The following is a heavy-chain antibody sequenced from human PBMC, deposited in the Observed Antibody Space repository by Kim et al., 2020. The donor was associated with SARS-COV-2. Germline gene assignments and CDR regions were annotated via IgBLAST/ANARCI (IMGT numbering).Heavy chain of an antibody. D-gene: IGHD3-10*01. CDR2: INHSGNT. Sequence: SETLSLTCAVYGGSLSGYCWSWIRQPPGKGLEWNGEINHSGNTNYNSSLKSRVTISVDTSKNHFPLKLSSVTAADTAVSYCSRGVTYYYGSGSPPWGQGTTVTVSS. CDR1: GGSLSGYC. CDR3: SRGVTYYYGSGSPP. V-gene: IGHV4-34*01. J-gene: IGHJ6*02.